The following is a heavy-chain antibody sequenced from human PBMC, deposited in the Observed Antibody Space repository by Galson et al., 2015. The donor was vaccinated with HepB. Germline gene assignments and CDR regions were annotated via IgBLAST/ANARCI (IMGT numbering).Heavy chain of an antibody. D-gene: IGHD4-11*01. Sequence: SLRLSCAASGFTFSSYGMHWVRQAPGKGLEWVAVIWYDGSNKYYADSVKGRFTISRDNSKNTLYLQMNSLRAEDTAIYYCAKRHDSSSFPYWYVDVWGRGTLVTVST. CDR1: GFTFSSYG. V-gene: IGHV3-33*06. CDR3: AKRHDSSSFPYWYVDV. CDR2: IWYDGSNK. J-gene: IGHJ2*01.